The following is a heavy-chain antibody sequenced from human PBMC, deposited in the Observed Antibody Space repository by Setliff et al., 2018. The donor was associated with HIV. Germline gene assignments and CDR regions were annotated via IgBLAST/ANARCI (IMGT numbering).Heavy chain of an antibody. D-gene: IGHD6-25*01. J-gene: IGHJ4*02. CDR3: ARYSPRGYTLTGPY. Sequence: KTSETLSLTCTVSGGSVSSGSYYWSWIRQPPGKGLEWIGYIYYSGSTKHNPSLKSRVTISLDTSKNQFSLKLTSVTAADTAVYYCARYSPRGYTLTGPYWGRGTLVTVSS. CDR1: GGSVSSGSYY. V-gene: IGHV4-61*01. CDR2: IYYSGST.